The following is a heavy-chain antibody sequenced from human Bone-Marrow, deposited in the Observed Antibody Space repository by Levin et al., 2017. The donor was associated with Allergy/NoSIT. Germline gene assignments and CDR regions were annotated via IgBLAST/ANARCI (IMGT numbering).Heavy chain of an antibody. CDR1: GYTFTSYA. V-gene: IGHV1-3*02. CDR2: SNAGNGNT. CDR3: ARSGYGSRGFDY. Sequence: ASVKVSCKASGYTFTSYAMHWVRQAPGQRLEWMGWSNAGNGNTKYSQEFQGRVTITRDTSASTAYMELSSLRSGDMAVYYCARSGYGSRGFDYWGQGTLVTVSS. J-gene: IGHJ4*02. D-gene: IGHD5-18*01.